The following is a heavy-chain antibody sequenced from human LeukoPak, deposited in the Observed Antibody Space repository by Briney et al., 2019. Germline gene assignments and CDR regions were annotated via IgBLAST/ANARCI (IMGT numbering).Heavy chain of an antibody. CDR1: GGTFSSYA. Sequence: SVKVSCKASGGTFSSYAISWVRQAPGQGLEWMGRIIPILGIANYAQKFQGRVTITADKSTSTAYMELSSLRSEDTAVYYCASNYYGSGSYVDYWGQGTLVTVSS. D-gene: IGHD3-10*01. V-gene: IGHV1-69*04. CDR3: ASNYYGSGSYVDY. J-gene: IGHJ4*02. CDR2: IIPILGIA.